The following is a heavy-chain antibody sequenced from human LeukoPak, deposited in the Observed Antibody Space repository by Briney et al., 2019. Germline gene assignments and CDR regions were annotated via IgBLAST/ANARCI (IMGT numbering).Heavy chain of an antibody. D-gene: IGHD6-13*01. CDR3: ASGKGSSRSLDY. CDR2: ICGRGKTK. V-gene: IGHV3-48*03. J-gene: IGHJ4*02. CDR1: GFTFSGYE. Sequence: GGSLRLSCAASGFTFSGYEMNWVRQAPGKGLEWISYICGRGKTKYYADSVKGRFTISRDDAKNFLYLQMNSLRAEDTAVYYCASGKGSSRSLDYWGQGTLVTVSS.